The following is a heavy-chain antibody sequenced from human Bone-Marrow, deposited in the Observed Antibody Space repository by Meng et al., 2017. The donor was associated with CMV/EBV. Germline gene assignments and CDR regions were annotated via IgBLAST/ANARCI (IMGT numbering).Heavy chain of an antibody. J-gene: IGHJ4*02. Sequence: SVKVFCKASGGTFSSYTINWVRQAPGQGLEWMGRIIPILGIANYAQKFQGRVTITADTSTSTAYMELNSLRSEDTAVYYCSSHPRQRAPFDYWGQGTLVTVSS. CDR1: GGTFSSYT. V-gene: IGHV1-69*02. CDR2: IIPILGIA. D-gene: IGHD6-6*01. CDR3: SSHPRQRAPFDY.